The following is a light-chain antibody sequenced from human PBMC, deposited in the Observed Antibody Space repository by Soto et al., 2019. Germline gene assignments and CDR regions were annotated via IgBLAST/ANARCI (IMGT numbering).Light chain of an antibody. CDR2: GAS. CDR3: QQRKNWPPLT. V-gene: IGKV3-15*01. CDR1: QSVSSN. Sequence: EIVITPSPATLSVSPGERATLSCRASQSVSSNLAWYQQKPGQAPRLLIYGASTRATGIPARFSGSGSGTEFTLTISSLQSEDFAVYYCQQRKNWPPLTFGGGTKVDIK. J-gene: IGKJ4*01.